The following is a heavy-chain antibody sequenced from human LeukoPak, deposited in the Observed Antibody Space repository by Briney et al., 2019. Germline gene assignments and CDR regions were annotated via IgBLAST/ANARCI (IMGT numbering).Heavy chain of an antibody. CDR2: INPDGTNA. J-gene: IGHJ4*02. D-gene: IGHD1-1*01. CDR1: GFTFGSYA. CDR3: ARNWNGADY. Sequence: SGGSLRLSCAASGFTFGSYAMSWFRQAPGKGPVWFSLINPDGTNARYADSVKRRFTISRDNAKNTLYLQVNSLRVEDTAVYYCARNWNGADYWGQGTLLTVSS. V-gene: IGHV3-74*01.